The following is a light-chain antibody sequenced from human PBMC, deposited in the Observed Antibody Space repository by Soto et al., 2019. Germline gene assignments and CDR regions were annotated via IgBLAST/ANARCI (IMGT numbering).Light chain of an antibody. Sequence: DIVMTQSPDSLAVSLGERATINCKSSQSVLYNSNKKNYLAWYQQKAGQPPKLLIYWASTRESGVPDRFSGGGSGTDFTLTISSLQAEDVAVYYCQQHYSTPLTFGQGTRLEIK. J-gene: IGKJ5*01. CDR3: QQHYSTPLT. CDR1: QSVLYNSNKKNY. CDR2: WAS. V-gene: IGKV4-1*01.